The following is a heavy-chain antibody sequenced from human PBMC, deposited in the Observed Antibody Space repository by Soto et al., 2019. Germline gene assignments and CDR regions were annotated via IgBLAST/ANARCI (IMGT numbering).Heavy chain of an antibody. CDR3: VRDRYSSSGWFDP. CDR1: GDSVSSYSAA. Sequence: SQTLSFTCAISGDSVSSYSAAWNWIRQSPSGGLEWLGRTYYRSRFFSDYAESVKSRIIINPDTSKNQFSLQLKSVTPEDTAVYYCVRDRYSSSGWFDPWGQGTLVTVSS. V-gene: IGHV6-1*01. D-gene: IGHD3-10*01. J-gene: IGHJ5*02. CDR2: TYYRSRFFS.